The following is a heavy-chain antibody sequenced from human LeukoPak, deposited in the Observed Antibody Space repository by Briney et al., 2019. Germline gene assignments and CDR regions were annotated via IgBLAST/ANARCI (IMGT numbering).Heavy chain of an antibody. D-gene: IGHD3-16*02. Sequence: PGGSLRLSCAASGFTFSSYAMHWVRQAPGKGLEWVAVISYDGSNKYYADSVKGRFTISRDNSKNTLYLQMNSLRAEDTAVYYCARDRGMITFGGVIVPRPFDYWGQGTLVTVSS. V-gene: IGHV3-30-3*01. CDR3: ARDRGMITFGGVIVPRPFDY. CDR1: GFTFSSYA. CDR2: ISYDGSNK. J-gene: IGHJ4*02.